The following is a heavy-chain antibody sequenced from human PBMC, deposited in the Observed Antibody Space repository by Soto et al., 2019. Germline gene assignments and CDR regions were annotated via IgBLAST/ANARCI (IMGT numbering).Heavy chain of an antibody. CDR3: ASSSTTPWGSYYGMDV. J-gene: IGHJ6*02. CDR2: IYPTGST. D-gene: IGHD2-2*01. V-gene: IGHV4-4*07. CDR1: GDSFSNYY. Sequence: SETLSLTCTVSGDSFSNYYCNWVRKSAGKGLEWIGRIYPTGSTTYNPSLKSRLTMSVDTSKNQFSLRLTSMTAADTAVYYCASSSTTPWGSYYGMDVWGQGTTVTVSS.